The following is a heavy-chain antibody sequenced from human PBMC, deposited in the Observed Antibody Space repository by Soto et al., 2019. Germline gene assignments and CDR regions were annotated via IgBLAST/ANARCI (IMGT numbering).Heavy chain of an antibody. Sequence: ASVKVSCKASGFTFTNYDFNWVRQAPGQGLEWMGWMNPASGDTAYAHKFRGRVTMTRNTSISTAYMELSSLRSEDMAVYYCARVLRVSGYGDHTLAYWGQGTLVTVSS. D-gene: IGHD4-17*01. CDR3: ARVLRVSGYGDHTLAY. CDR1: GFTFTNYD. J-gene: IGHJ4*02. V-gene: IGHV1-8*01. CDR2: MNPASGDT.